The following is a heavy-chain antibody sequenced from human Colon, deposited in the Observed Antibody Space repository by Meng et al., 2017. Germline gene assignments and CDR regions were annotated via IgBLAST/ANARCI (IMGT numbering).Heavy chain of an antibody. J-gene: IGHJ4*02. CDR1: GFTFSNYD. V-gene: IGHV3-23*01. D-gene: IGHD6-13*01. CDR3: AKGEGASWYLY. CDR2: LRTSGET. Sequence: GESLKISCAASGFTFSNYDMSWVRQAPGKGLEWVSNLRTSGETYYADSVRGRFTISRDNSKNILYLQMNSLTTDDTARYYCAKGEGASWYLYWGQGTLVTVSS.